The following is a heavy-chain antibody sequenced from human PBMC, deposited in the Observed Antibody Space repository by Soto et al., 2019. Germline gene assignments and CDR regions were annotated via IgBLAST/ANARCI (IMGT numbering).Heavy chain of an antibody. D-gene: IGHD2-15*01. V-gene: IGHV3-30-3*01. J-gene: IGHJ6*02. CDR1: GFTFSSYA. CDR3: ARVVVAATPDYYGMDV. CDR2: ISYDGSNK. Sequence: SLRLSCAASGFTFSSYAMHWVRQAPGKGLEWVAVISYDGSNKYYADSVKGRFTISRDNSKNTLYLQMNSLRAEDTAVYYCARVVVAATPDYYGMDVWGQGTTVTVSS.